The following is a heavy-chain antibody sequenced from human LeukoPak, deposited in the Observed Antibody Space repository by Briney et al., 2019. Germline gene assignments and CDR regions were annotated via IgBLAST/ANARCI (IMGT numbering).Heavy chain of an antibody. CDR3: AREQQLVLFDY. J-gene: IGHJ4*02. Sequence: GESLKISCKGSGYNFDNYWIDWVRQMPGKGLEWMGIIFPGDSNTRYSPSFQGQVTISADKSINTAYLQWSSLKASDTAIYYCAREQQLVLFDYWGQGALVTVSS. V-gene: IGHV5-51*01. CDR1: GYNFDNYW. D-gene: IGHD1-1*01. CDR2: IFPGDSNT.